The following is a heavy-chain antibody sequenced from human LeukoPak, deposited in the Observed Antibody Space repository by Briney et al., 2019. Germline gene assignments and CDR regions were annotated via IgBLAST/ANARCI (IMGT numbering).Heavy chain of an antibody. Sequence: SETLSLTCIVSGGSISSGGYYWSWIRQHPGKGLEWIGYIYYSGSTYYNPSLKSRVTISVDTSKNQFSLKLSSVTAADTAVYYCARDRRYCSSTSCPDHGMDVWGQGTTVTVSS. D-gene: IGHD2-2*01. CDR3: ARDRRYCSSTSCPDHGMDV. CDR2: IYYSGST. J-gene: IGHJ6*02. CDR1: GGSISSGGYY. V-gene: IGHV4-31*03.